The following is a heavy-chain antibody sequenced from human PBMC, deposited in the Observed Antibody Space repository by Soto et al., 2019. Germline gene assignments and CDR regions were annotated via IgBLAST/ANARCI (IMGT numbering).Heavy chain of an antibody. V-gene: IGHV4-39*01. CDR2: IYYSGST. CDR3: ASITIFGVVIIKYYNCIDV. CDR1: GSSISSSSYY. Sequence: SETLSLTCTVSGSSISSSSYYWGWIRQPPGKGLEWIGSIYYSGSTYYNPSLKSRVTISVDTSKNQFSLKLSSVTAADTAVYYCASITIFGVVIIKYYNCIDVWGQGTTVTVSS. J-gene: IGHJ6*02. D-gene: IGHD3-3*01.